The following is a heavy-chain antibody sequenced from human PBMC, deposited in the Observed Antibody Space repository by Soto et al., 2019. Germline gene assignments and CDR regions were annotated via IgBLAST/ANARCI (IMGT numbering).Heavy chain of an antibody. V-gene: IGHV3-30*19. CDR1: GFTFRSYV. J-gene: IGHJ4*02. Sequence: QVQLVESGGGVVQPGTSLRLSCVGSGFTFRSYVIHWVRQAPGKGLEWVALTSYDGSNKYYDDSVKGRFTISRANSRNPVALPMDSLRLDDPAIYYCARWGTTGGLDVWGQGPLVSVSS. CDR2: TSYDGSNK. CDR3: ARWGTTGGLDV. D-gene: IGHD3-16*01.